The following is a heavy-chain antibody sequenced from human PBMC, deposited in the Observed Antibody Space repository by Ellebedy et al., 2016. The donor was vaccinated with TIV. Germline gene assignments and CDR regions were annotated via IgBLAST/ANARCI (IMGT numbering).Heavy chain of an antibody. J-gene: IGHJ4*02. CDR3: AKHRADIPVAPIDY. D-gene: IGHD6-19*01. V-gene: IGHV3-23*01. CDR2: ISGSGGRI. Sequence: GESLKISCVASGFAFSNYAMSWVRQAPGKGLEWVSGISGSGGRIYYADSVKGRFTISRDNSKNTLYMPMNSLRAEDTAVYYCAKHRADIPVAPIDYWGQGTLVTVSS. CDR1: GFAFSNYA.